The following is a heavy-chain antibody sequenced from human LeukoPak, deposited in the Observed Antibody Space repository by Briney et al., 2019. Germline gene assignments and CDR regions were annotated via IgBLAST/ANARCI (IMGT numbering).Heavy chain of an antibody. CDR1: GFTFSDYY. CDR2: ISSSGSTI. V-gene: IGHV3-11*01. D-gene: IGHD6-13*01. CDR3: ASRWGSSSWYELNN. J-gene: IGHJ4*02. Sequence: GGSLRLSCAASGFTFSDYYMSWIRQAPGKGLEWVSYISSSGSTIYHADSVKGRFTISRDNAKNSLYLQMNSLRAEDTAVYHCASRWGSSSWYELNNWGQGTLVTVSS.